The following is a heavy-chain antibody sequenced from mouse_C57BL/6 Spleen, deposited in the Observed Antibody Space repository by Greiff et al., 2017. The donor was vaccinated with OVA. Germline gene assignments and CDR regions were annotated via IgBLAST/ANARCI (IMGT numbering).Heavy chain of an antibody. V-gene: IGHV1-61*01. D-gene: IGHD3-2*01. J-gene: IGHJ1*03. CDR3: ARKTGFCDV. Sequence: VQLQQPGAELVRPGSSVKLSCKASGYTFTSYWMDWVKQRPGQGLEWIGNIYPSDSETHYNQKFKDKATWTVDKSSSTAYMQLSSLTSEDSAVYYCARKTGFCDVWGTGTTVTVSS. CDR1: GYTFTSYW. CDR2: IYPSDSET.